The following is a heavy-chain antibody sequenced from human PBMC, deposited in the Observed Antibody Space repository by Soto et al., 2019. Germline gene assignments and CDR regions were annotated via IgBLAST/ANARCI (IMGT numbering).Heavy chain of an antibody. CDR3: ARGKEDTAMVADFDY. J-gene: IGHJ4*02. V-gene: IGHV4-34*01. D-gene: IGHD5-18*01. CDR2: INHSGST. CDR1: GGSVDRENYY. Sequence: PSETLSLTCAVSGGSVDRENYYWSWIRQPPGKGLEWIGEINHSGSTNYNPSLKSRVTISVDTSKNQFSLKLSSVTAADTAVYYCARGKEDTAMVADFDYWGQGTLVTVSS.